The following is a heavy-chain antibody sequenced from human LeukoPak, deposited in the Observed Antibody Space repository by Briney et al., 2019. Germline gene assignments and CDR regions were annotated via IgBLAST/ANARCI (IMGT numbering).Heavy chain of an antibody. Sequence: PSETLPLTCTVSGGSISSYYWSWIRQPPGKGLEWIGYIYYSGSTNYNPSLKSRVTISVDTSKNQFSLKLSSVTAADTAVYYCAILPRGYCGGDCRDYWGQGTLVTVSS. J-gene: IGHJ4*02. D-gene: IGHD2-21*02. CDR1: GGSISSYY. CDR2: IYYSGST. CDR3: AILPRGYCGGDCRDY. V-gene: IGHV4-59*01.